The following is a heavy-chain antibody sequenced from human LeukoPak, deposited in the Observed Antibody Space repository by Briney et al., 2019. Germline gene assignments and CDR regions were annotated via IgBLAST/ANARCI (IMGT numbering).Heavy chain of an antibody. CDR2: IKQDGSEK. CDR1: GFTFSSYW. CDR3: AKRSLGYSSSWVDY. D-gene: IGHD6-13*01. V-gene: IGHV3-7*01. Sequence: GGSLRLSCAASGFTFSSYWMSWVRQAPGKGLEWVANIKQDGSEKYYVDSVKGRFTISRDNARKSLYLQMNSLRAEDTAVYYCAKRSLGYSSSWVDYWGQGTLVTVSS. J-gene: IGHJ4*02.